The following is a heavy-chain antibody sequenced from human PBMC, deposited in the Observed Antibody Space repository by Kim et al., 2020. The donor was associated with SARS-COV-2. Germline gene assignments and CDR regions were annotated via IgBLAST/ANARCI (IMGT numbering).Heavy chain of an antibody. D-gene: IGHD5-12*01. J-gene: IGHJ4*02. V-gene: IGHV4-59*01. CDR2: IYYTGTT. CDR3: ARGGYSGYVFDY. CDR1: GGSFSSFY. Sequence: SETLSLTFTVSGGSFSSFYWTWIRQPPGKGLEYIGFIYYTGTTSYNPSLKSRVTMSVDTSKNQFSLKLSSVTAADTAVYYCARGGYSGYVFDYWGQGTLV.